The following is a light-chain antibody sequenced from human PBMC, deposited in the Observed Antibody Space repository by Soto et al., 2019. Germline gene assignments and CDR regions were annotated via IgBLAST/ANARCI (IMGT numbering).Light chain of an antibody. Sequence: QSVLTQPPSASGSPGQSVTISCTGTKNDIGVYDFVSWCQHHPGKAPRLIIYEVVQRPSGVPDRFSDSKSGNTASLTVSGLQAADEADYFCKSYAGSNTYVFGSGTKVTVL. CDR2: EVV. V-gene: IGLV2-8*01. J-gene: IGLJ1*01. CDR1: KNDIGVYDF. CDR3: KSYAGSNTYV.